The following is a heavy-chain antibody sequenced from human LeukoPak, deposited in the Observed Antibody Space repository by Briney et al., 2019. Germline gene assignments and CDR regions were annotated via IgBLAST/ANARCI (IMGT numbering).Heavy chain of an antibody. CDR1: AFAFSSYY. V-gene: IGHV3-74*01. J-gene: IGHJ4*02. CDR3: ARRRLEGSSSWYIDY. D-gene: IGHD6-13*01. CDR2: VNPDGSNT. Sequence: GGSLRLSCEASAFAFSSYYIHWVRQAPGEGLVWVSYVNPDGSNTNYADSVKGRFTISRDNSKNILYLEMNSLRADDTGVYYCARRRLEGSSSWYIDYWGQGTLVTVSS.